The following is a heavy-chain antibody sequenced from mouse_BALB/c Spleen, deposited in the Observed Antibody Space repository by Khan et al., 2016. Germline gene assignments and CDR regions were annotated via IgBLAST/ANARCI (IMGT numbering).Heavy chain of an antibody. CDR1: GYTFTDYE. CDR3: TLFAY. Sequence: QVQLKQSGAELVRPGASVTLSCKASGYTFTDYEMHWVKQTPVHGLEWIGAIDPETGGTAYNQKFKGKATLTADKSSSTAYMELRSLTSEYSAVYYCTLFAYWGQVTLFTVYA. V-gene: IGHV1-15*01. J-gene: IGHJ3*01. CDR2: IDPETGGT.